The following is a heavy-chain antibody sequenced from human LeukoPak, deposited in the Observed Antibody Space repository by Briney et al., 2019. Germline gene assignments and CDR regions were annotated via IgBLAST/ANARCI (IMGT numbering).Heavy chain of an antibody. J-gene: IGHJ6*02. D-gene: IGHD3-22*01. CDR3: ARAGRDSSGYYRYYYYGMDV. CDR2: ISYDGSNK. Sequence: PGRSLRLSCAASGFTFSSYAMHWVRQAPGKGLEWVAVISYDGSNKYYADSVKGRFTISRDNSKNTLYLQMNSLRAEDTAVYYCARAGRDSSGYYRYYYYGMDVWGQGTTVTVSS. CDR1: GFTFSSYA. V-gene: IGHV3-30*14.